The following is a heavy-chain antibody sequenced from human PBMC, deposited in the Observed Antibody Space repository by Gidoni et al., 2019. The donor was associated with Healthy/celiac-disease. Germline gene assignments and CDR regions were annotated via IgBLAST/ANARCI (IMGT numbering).Heavy chain of an antibody. V-gene: IGHV2-5*02. D-gene: IGHD4-17*01. CDR2: IYWDDDN. CDR3: AHRRRDYEGDYFDY. J-gene: IGHJ4*02. CDR1: GFSLSTSGGG. Sequence: QITLKESGPTLVKPTQPLTLTCTFSGFSLSTSGGGGGWIRQPPGKPLEWLALIYWDDDNPYSPPLKRRLTITKETAKNQVVLTMTNMDPVETATDYCAHRRRDYEGDYFDYWGQGTLVTVSS.